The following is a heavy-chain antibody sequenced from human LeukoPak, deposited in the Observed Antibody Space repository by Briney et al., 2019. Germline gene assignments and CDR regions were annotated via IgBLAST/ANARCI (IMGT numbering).Heavy chain of an antibody. Sequence: HPGGSLRLSCAASGFIFSNYAMSWVRQAPGKGLEWVSAIRGSGSTTYYADSVKGRSTISRDNSKNTLYLQMNSLRAEDTAVYYCAKWSGYYIDYWGQGTLVTVSS. D-gene: IGHD3-3*01. CDR1: GFIFSNYA. CDR3: AKWSGYYIDY. V-gene: IGHV3-23*01. CDR2: IRGSGSTT. J-gene: IGHJ4*02.